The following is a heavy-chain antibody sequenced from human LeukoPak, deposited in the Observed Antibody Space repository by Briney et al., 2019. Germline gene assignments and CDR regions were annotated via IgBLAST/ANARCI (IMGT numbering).Heavy chain of an antibody. CDR1: GFTFSSYS. CDR2: ITGTGDNT. D-gene: IGHD5-18*01. J-gene: IGHJ5*02. V-gene: IGHV3-23*01. CDR3: AKYQGYTLYP. Sequence: PGGSLRLSCAASGFTFSSYSMGWVRQAPGKGLEWVSAITGTGDNTYYADSVRGRFTVSRDNSRNTLYLQMNSLRAEDTAMYYCAKYQGYTLYPWGQGTLVTVSS.